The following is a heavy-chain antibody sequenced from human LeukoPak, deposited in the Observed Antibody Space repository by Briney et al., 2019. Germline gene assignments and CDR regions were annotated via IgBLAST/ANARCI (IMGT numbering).Heavy chain of an antibody. Sequence: PGGSLRLSCAASGFTFSSYAMSWVRQAPGKGLEWVSGISGSGDSTYYAASVKGRFTISRDNSKNTLYLQMNSLRAEDTAIYYCAKDLLSGGNCYSIFHYWGQGTLVTVSS. J-gene: IGHJ4*02. CDR2: ISGSGDST. D-gene: IGHD2-15*01. CDR1: GFTFSSYA. CDR3: AKDLLSGGNCYSIFHY. V-gene: IGHV3-23*01.